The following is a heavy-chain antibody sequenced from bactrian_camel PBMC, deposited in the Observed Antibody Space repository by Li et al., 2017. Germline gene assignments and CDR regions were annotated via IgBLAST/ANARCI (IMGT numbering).Heavy chain of an antibody. J-gene: IGHJ4*01. CDR2: IGRDDTT. D-gene: IGHD1*01. V-gene: IGHV3S53*01. CDR1: GYIFATCG. CDR3: AASPTGAACLYRNESSY. Sequence: HVQLVESGGGSVQAGESLKLLCSGAGYIFATCGMAWYRQAPGKERELVATIGRDDTTKYTDSVKGRFTISRPANARNTMYLEMNSLKPEDTAMYYCAASPTGAACLYRNESSYWGQGTQVTVS.